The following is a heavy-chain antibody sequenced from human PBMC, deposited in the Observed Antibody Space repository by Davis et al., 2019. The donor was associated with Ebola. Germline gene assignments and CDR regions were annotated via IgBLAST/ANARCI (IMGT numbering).Heavy chain of an antibody. Sequence: GGSLRLSCAASGFTFSSYSMNWVRQAPGKGLEWVANIKQDGSEKYYVDSVKGRFTISRDNAKNSLYLQMNSLRAEDTAVYYCARDVSDYAVVAAPVDYWGQGTLVTVSS. CDR3: ARDVSDYAVVAAPVDY. CDR2: IKQDGSEK. V-gene: IGHV3-7*01. D-gene: IGHD2-15*01. CDR1: GFTFSSYS. J-gene: IGHJ4*02.